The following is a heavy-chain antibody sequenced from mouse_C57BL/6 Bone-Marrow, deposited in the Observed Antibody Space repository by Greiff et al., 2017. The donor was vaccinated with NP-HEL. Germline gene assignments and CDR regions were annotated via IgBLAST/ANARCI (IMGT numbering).Heavy chain of an antibody. CDR3: ARSPMEDCYFTRVYFDY. D-gene: IGHD1-1*02. CDR1: GYTFTGYW. J-gene: IGHJ2*01. CDR2: ILPGSGST. Sequence: QVQLQQSGAELMKPGASVKLSCKATGYTFTGYWIEWVKQRPGHGLEWIGEILPGSGSTNYNEKFKGKATFTADTSSNTAYMQLSSLTTEDSAIYYCARSPMEDCYFTRVYFDYWGQGTTLTVSS. V-gene: IGHV1-9*01.